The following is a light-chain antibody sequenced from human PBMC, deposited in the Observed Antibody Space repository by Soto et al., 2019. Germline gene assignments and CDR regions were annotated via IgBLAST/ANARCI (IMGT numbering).Light chain of an antibody. Sequence: QSVLTQPASVSGSPGQSITISCTGTNSDVGAYNYVSWYQQHPGKAPKLMIYDVSNRPSGVSNRFSGSKSGNTASLTISGLRAEDEADYYCSSYTSSSTRVFGGGTKVTV. V-gene: IGLV2-14*01. CDR1: NSDVGAYNY. CDR2: DVS. J-gene: IGLJ2*01. CDR3: SSYTSSSTRV.